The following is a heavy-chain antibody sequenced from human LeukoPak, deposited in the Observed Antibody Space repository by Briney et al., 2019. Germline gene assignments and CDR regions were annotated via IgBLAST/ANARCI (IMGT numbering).Heavy chain of an antibody. Sequence: GGSLRLSYAASIFTFIGYWMTWVRQPPGKGLEWVANINQDGSEEYYVDSVKGRFTISRDNAKNSLYLQMNSLRAEDTAVYYCARDLAALDYWGQGTLVTVSS. V-gene: IGHV3-7*01. CDR1: IFTFIGYW. CDR2: INQDGSEE. J-gene: IGHJ4*02. D-gene: IGHD2-15*01. CDR3: ARDLAALDY.